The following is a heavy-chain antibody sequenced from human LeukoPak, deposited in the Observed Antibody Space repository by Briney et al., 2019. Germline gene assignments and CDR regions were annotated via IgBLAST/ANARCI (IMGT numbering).Heavy chain of an antibody. CDR1: GFTFSSYW. V-gene: IGHV3-7*01. CDR3: ARAYGGSLPGYYYYGMDV. J-gene: IGHJ6*02. D-gene: IGHD4-23*01. Sequence: PGGSLRLSCAASGFTFSSYWMSWVRQAPGKGLEWVANIKQDGSEKYYVDSVKGRFTISRDNAKNSLYLQMNSLRAEDTAVYYCARAYGGSLPGYYYYGMDVWGQGTTVTVSS. CDR2: IKQDGSEK.